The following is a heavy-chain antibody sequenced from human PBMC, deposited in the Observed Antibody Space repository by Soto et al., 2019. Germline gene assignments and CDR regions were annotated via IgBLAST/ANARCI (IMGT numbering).Heavy chain of an antibody. CDR3: ARHDRSNYFDY. CDR1: GASVSSSHYY. J-gene: IGHJ4*02. Sequence: QLQLHQSGPGLVRPSETLSLTCTVSGASVSSSHYYWGWIRQPPGKGLEWIMTFYYGGGTYYNPSLERRVSISVDTSKNQFSLRLSSVTAADAAVYSCARHDRSNYFDYWGQGTLVTVSS. CDR2: FYYGGGT. V-gene: IGHV4-39*01.